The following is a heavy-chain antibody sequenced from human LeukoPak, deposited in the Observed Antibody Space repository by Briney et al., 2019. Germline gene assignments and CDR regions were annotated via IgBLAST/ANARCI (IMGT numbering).Heavy chain of an antibody. J-gene: IGHJ6*02. V-gene: IGHV1-18*01. CDR2: ISAYNGNT. CDR3: ARDIVVVPAAMSRASRNYYYGMDV. D-gene: IGHD2-2*01. Sequence: GASVKVSCKASGYTFTSYGISWVRQAPRQGLEWMGWISAYNGNTNYAQKLQGRVTMTTDTSTSTAYMELRSLRSDDTAVYYCARDIVVVPAAMSRASRNYYYGMDVWGQGTTVTVSS. CDR1: GYTFTSYG.